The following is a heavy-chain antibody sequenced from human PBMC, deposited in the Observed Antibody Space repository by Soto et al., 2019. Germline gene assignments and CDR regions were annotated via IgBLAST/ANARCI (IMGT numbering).Heavy chain of an antibody. CDR2: IYYSGST. Sequence: SETLSLTCTVSGGSISSYYWSWIRQPPGKGLEWIGYIYYSGSTNYNPSLKSRVTISVDTSKNQFSLKLSSVTAADTAVYYCAREGYCGGDCYSNTPGKYYYYYYGMDVWGQGTTVTVSS. CDR1: GGSISSYY. CDR3: AREGYCGGDCYSNTPGKYYYYYYGMDV. D-gene: IGHD2-21*02. V-gene: IGHV4-59*01. J-gene: IGHJ6*02.